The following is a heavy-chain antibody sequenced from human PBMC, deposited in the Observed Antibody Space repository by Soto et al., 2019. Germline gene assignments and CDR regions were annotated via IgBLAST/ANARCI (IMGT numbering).Heavy chain of an antibody. CDR2: ISSSGSTI. J-gene: IGHJ4*02. Sequence: GGSLRLSCAASGFTFSDYYMSWIRQAPGKGLEWVSYISSSGSTIYYADSVKGRFTISRDNAKNSLYLQMNSLRAEDTAVYYCARDLRGRITMIAGGNYFDYWGQGTLVTVS. CDR3: ARDLRGRITMIAGGNYFDY. CDR1: GFTFSDYY. D-gene: IGHD3-22*01. V-gene: IGHV3-11*01.